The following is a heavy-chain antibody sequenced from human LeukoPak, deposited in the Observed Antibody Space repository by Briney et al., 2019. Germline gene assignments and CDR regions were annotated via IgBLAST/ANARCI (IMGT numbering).Heavy chain of an antibody. CDR3: SRHDTSGYYVDC. CDR1: SGSISSSSYY. D-gene: IGHD3-22*01. Sequence: SETLSLTCTVSSGSISSSSYYWGWIRQPPGKGLEWIGSFYYNGSTFYNPSLKSRLTISVDTSKNQFSLKLRSVTAADTAMYFCSRHDTSGYYVDCWGQGTLVTVSS. J-gene: IGHJ4*02. CDR2: FYYNGST. V-gene: IGHV4-39*01.